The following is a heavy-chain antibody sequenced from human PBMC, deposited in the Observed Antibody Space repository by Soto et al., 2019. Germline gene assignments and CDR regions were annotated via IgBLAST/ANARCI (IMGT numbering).Heavy chain of an antibody. CDR2: IYDSGST. D-gene: IGHD3-3*01. J-gene: IGHJ5*02. Sequence: QVQLQESGPGLVKPSETLSLTCNVSGASISSYYWSWIRQPPGKGLEWIGYIYDSGSTNYNPSLKSRVTISVDTSKNQFSRKLSSVTAADTAVYYCARRNVAISLNWFDPWGQGTLVTVSS. V-gene: IGHV4-59*08. CDR3: ARRNVAISLNWFDP. CDR1: GASISSYY.